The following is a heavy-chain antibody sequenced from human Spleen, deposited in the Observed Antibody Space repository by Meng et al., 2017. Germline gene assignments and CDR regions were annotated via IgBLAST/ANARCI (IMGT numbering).Heavy chain of an antibody. CDR3: ARRDGAQLGD. Sequence: GGSLRLSCKTSGYRFISYWIGWVRQMPGKGLEWMGIIYPGDSETKYSPSFQGQVTMSADKSISTAYRQWNSLKASDTAMYYCARRDGAQLGDWGQGTLVTVSS. CDR1: GYRFISYW. D-gene: IGHD7-27*01. V-gene: IGHV5-51*01. J-gene: IGHJ4*02. CDR2: IYPGDSET.